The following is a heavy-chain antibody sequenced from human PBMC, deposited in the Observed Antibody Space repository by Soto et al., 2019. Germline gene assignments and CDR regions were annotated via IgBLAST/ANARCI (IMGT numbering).Heavy chain of an antibody. CDR2: IGPESGAT. J-gene: IGHJ4*02. D-gene: IGHD3-16*01. CDR1: GYTFTGHY. CDR3: GRWRRGQSVVFY. Sequence: ASVKVSCKASGYTFTGHYIHWVRKAPEQVPEWMGEIGPESGATRYAQKFQGRVTMTRDTSITTVYMELKNLSPDDTAVYYCGRWRRGQSVVFYWGQGTPVTVSS. V-gene: IGHV1-2*02.